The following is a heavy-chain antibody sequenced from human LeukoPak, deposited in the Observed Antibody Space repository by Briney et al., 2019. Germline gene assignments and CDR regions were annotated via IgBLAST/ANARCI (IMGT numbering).Heavy chain of an antibody. CDR2: ISSSSSYI. V-gene: IGHV3-21*01. CDR3: ARDGADILTGYYLYAFDI. J-gene: IGHJ3*02. D-gene: IGHD3-9*01. Sequence: NPGGSLRLSCAASGFTFSSYSMNWVRQAPGKGLEWVSSISSSSSYIYYADSVKGRFTISRDNAKNSLYLQMNSLRAEDTAVYYCARDGADILTGYYLYAFDIWGQGTMVTVSS. CDR1: GFTFSSYS.